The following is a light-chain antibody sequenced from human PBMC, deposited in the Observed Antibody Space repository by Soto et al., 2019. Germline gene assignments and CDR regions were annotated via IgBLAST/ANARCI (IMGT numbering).Light chain of an antibody. CDR2: AAS. V-gene: IGKV1-12*01. Sequence: DIQMTQSPSSVSASVGDRVTITCRASQDISRWLAWFQQKPGKATKILIHAASSLQSGVPSRFSGSGSGTDFTLTISSLQPEDFAAYYCQQANSFLGITFGPGTEVDIK. CDR1: QDISRW. CDR3: QQANSFLGIT. J-gene: IGKJ3*01.